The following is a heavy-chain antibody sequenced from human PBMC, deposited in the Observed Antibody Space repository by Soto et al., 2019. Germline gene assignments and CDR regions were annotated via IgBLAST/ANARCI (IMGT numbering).Heavy chain of an antibody. V-gene: IGHV4-59*01. Sequence: PSETLSLTCTVSGGSISSYYWNWIRQPPGKGLEWIGYIYSSGSTNYNPSLKSRVTISLDTSKNQFSLKLSSVTAADTAVYYCARGRAEHYDTLTAYYTYYFDSWGQGTLVTVSS. CDR2: IYSSGST. CDR1: GGSISSYY. D-gene: IGHD3-9*01. CDR3: ARGRAEHYDTLTAYYTYYFDS. J-gene: IGHJ4*02.